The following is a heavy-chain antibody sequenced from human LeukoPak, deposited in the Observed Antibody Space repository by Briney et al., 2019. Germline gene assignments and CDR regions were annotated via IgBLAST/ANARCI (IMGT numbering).Heavy chain of an antibody. CDR3: ATDPGIAAAVTVGYFDF. Sequence: GGALRLSCAASGFTFSSYWMSWVRQAPGKGLDWVANIKQDGSRIHYVDSVKGRFTISRDNAKNSLYLQMNSLRAEDTAVYYCATDPGIAAAVTVGYFDFWGQGTLVTVSS. V-gene: IGHV3-7*01. CDR1: GFTFSSYW. CDR2: IKQDGSRI. D-gene: IGHD6-13*01. J-gene: IGHJ4*02.